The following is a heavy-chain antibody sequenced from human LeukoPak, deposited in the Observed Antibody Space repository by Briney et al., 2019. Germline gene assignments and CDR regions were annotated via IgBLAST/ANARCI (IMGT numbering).Heavy chain of an antibody. CDR1: GFTFSSYG. V-gene: IGHV3-30*18. CDR3: AKDRGSSWYGDYYYGMDV. CDR2: ISYDGSNK. J-gene: IGHJ6*02. D-gene: IGHD6-13*01. Sequence: PGGSLRLSCAASGFTFSSYGMHWVRQAPGKGLEWVAVISYDGSNKYYADSVKGRFTFSRDNSKNTLYLQMNSLRAEDTAVYYCAKDRGSSWYGDYYYGMDVSGQGTTVTVSS.